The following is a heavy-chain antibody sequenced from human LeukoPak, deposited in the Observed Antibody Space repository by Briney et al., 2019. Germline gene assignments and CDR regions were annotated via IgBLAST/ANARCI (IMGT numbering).Heavy chain of an antibody. V-gene: IGHV1-18*01. D-gene: IGHD5-18*01. CDR3: ARDQIGYGYEA. J-gene: IGHJ4*02. CDR2: ISAYNGNT. CDR1: GYTFTSYG. Sequence: ASVKVSCTASGYTFTSYGISWVRQAPGQGLEWMGWISAYNGNTNYAQKLQGRVTMTTDTSTSTAYVELRSLRSDDTAVYYCARDQIGYGYEAWGQGTLVTVSS.